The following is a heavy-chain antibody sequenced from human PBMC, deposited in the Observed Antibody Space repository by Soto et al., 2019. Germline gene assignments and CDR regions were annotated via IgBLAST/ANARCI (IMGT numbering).Heavy chain of an antibody. CDR1: GGSISSGGYY. J-gene: IGHJ4*02. V-gene: IGHV4-31*03. D-gene: IGHD3-10*01. CDR2: IYYSGST. Sequence: QVQLQESGPGLVKPSQTLSLTCTVSGGSISSGGYYWSWIRQHPGKGLEWIGYIYYSGSTYYNPSLKRRVTISVDTSKNQSPLKLSSVTAADTAVYYCAREVDYYGSGSSVDYWGQGTLVTVSS. CDR3: AREVDYYGSGSSVDY.